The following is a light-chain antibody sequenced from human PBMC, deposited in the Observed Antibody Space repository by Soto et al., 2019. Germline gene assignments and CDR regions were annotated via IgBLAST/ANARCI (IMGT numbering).Light chain of an antibody. J-gene: IGLJ1*01. CDR1: SSDVGGYNY. V-gene: IGLV2-14*03. CDR3: CSYTSSSTPWV. CDR2: DVS. Sequence: QSVLIQPASVSGSPGQSITISCTGTSSDVGGYNYVSWYQQHPGKAPKLMIYDVSDRPSGVSNRFSASKSGNTASLTISGLQAEDEADYYCCSYTSSSTPWVFGTGTKVTVL.